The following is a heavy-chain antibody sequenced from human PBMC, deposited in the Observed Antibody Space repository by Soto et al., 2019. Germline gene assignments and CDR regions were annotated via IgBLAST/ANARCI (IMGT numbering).Heavy chain of an antibody. D-gene: IGHD6-13*01. V-gene: IGHV3-23*01. CDR2: IIGSGGST. Sequence: GGSLRLSCAASGFTFSSYAMSWVRQAPGKGLEWVSTIIGSGGSTYYADSVKGRFTISRDNSKNTLYLQMNSLRAEDTAVYYCAKDWASSSWYWNYVFDIWGQGTTVTVSS. CDR1: GFTFSSYA. CDR3: AKDWASSSWYWNYVFDI. J-gene: IGHJ3*02.